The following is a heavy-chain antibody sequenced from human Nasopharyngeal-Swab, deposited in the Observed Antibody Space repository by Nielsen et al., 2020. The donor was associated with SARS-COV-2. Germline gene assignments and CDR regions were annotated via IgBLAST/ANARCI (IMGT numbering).Heavy chain of an antibody. J-gene: IGHJ5*02. CDR3: ARGGDPREVVAATDCFDP. D-gene: IGHD2-15*01. Sequence: APREGLEWMGIINPGGGSARYSQNFQGRVTMTRDTSTSTVYMELSSLRSEDTAVYYCARGGDPREVVAATDCFDPWGQGTLVTVSS. CDR2: INPGGGSA. V-gene: IGHV1-46*01.